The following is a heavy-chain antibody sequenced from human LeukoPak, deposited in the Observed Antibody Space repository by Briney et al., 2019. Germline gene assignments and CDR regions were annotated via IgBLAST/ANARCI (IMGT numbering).Heavy chain of an antibody. CDR2: INTDGSST. CDR1: GFTFSSYW. CDR3: ARIGGGSFPHYYYYMDV. J-gene: IGHJ6*03. Sequence: GGSLRLSCAASGFTFSSYWMHWVRQAPGKGLVWVSRINTDGSSTSYADSVKGRFTISRDNAKNTLYLQMNSLRAEDTAVYYCARIGGGSFPHYYYYMDVWGKGTTVTVAS. V-gene: IGHV3-74*01. D-gene: IGHD2-15*01.